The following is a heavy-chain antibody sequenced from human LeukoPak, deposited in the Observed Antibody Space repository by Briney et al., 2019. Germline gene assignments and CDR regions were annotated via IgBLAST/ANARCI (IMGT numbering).Heavy chain of an antibody. D-gene: IGHD4-23*01. Sequence: SETLSLTCAVYGGSFSGYYWSWIRQPPGKGLEWIGEINHSGSTNYNPSLKSRVTISVDTSKNQFSLKLSSVTAADTAVYYCARKTTVVTPNWFDPWGQGTLVTVSS. CDR1: GGSFSGYY. J-gene: IGHJ5*02. CDR2: INHSGST. V-gene: IGHV4-34*01. CDR3: ARKTTVVTPNWFDP.